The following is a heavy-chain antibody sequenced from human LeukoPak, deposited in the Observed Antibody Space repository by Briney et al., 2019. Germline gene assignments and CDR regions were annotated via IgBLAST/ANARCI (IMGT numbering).Heavy chain of an antibody. Sequence: PSETLSLTCAVYGGSFSGYYWSWIRQPPGKGLEWIGEINHSGSTNYNPSLKSRVTISVDTSKNQFSLKLSSVTAADAAVYYCARMSVIAAAEPFDHWGQGTLVTVSS. CDR1: GGSFSGYY. J-gene: IGHJ4*02. D-gene: IGHD6-13*01. CDR2: INHSGST. CDR3: ARMSVIAAAEPFDH. V-gene: IGHV4-34*01.